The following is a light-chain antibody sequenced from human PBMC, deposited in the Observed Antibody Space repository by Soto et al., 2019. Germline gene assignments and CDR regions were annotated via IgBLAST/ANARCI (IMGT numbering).Light chain of an antibody. CDR1: QSIDNRY. CDR3: QQYFGSPWT. J-gene: IGKJ1*01. CDR2: ATS. Sequence: EIVLTQSPGTLSSSPGERATLSCRASQSIDNRYLAWYQHKPGQAPRLLIYATSSRATGIPDRFGGSGSGTDFTLTINRLEPEDFAVYYCQQYFGSPWTFGQGTKVDIK. V-gene: IGKV3-20*01.